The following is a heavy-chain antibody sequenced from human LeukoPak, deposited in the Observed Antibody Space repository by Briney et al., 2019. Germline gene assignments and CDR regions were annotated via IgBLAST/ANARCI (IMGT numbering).Heavy chain of an antibody. D-gene: IGHD6-13*01. V-gene: IGHV3-23*01. CDR1: GFTFSSYA. Sequence: PGGSLRLSCAASGFTFSSYAMSWVRQAPGKGLEWVSAISGSGGSTYYADSVKGWFTISRDNSKNTLYLQMNSLRAEDTAVYYCALNSSSWYYFDYWGQGTLVTVSS. J-gene: IGHJ4*02. CDR2: ISGSGGST. CDR3: ALNSSSWYYFDY.